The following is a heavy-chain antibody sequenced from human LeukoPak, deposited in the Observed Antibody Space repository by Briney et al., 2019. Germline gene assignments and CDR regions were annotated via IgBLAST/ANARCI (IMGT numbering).Heavy chain of an antibody. V-gene: IGHV1-18*01. D-gene: IGHD3-22*01. J-gene: IGHJ6*03. CDR1: GYTFTSYG. CDR3: ARVLWYYYDSSGPERENYYYYYMDV. CDR2: ISAYNGNT. Sequence: ASVKVSCKASGYTFTSYGISWVRQAPGQGLEWMGWISAYNGNTNYAQKLQGRVTMTTDTSTSTAYMELRSLRSDDTAVYYCARVLWYYYDSSGPERENYYYYYMDVWGKGTTVTVSS.